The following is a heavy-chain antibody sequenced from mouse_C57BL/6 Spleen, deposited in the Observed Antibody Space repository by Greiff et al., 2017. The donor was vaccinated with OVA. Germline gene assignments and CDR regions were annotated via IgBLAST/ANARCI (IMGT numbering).Heavy chain of an antibody. CDR1: GFSLTSYG. D-gene: IGHD2-1*01. CDR2: IWSGGST. CDR3: ARPLYYDYYAMDY. V-gene: IGHV2-2*01. Sequence: VKLMESGPGLVQPSQSLSITCTVSGFSLTSYGVHWVRQSPGKGLEWLGVIWSGGSTDYHAAFISRLSISKDNSKSQVFFKMNSLQADDTAIYYCARPLYYDYYAMDYWGQGTSVTVSS. J-gene: IGHJ4*01.